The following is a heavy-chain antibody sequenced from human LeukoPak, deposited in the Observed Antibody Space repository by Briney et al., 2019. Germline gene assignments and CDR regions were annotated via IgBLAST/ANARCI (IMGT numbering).Heavy chain of an antibody. Sequence: GGSLKLSCAASGFTFSGSALHWVRQASGKGLEWVGRIRSRTNSYATVYAASVKGRFTISRVDSKNMAYLQMNSLKTEDTAVYYCTALGVAAYWGQGTLVTVSS. V-gene: IGHV3-73*01. J-gene: IGHJ4*02. CDR1: GFTFSGSA. CDR2: IRSRTNSYAT. CDR3: TALGVAAY. D-gene: IGHD6-19*01.